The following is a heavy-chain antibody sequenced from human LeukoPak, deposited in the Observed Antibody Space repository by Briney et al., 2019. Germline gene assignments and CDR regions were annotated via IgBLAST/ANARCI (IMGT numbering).Heavy chain of an antibody. J-gene: IGHJ5*01. Sequence: PLSLTFTLLGGYISNGGYYGNGIRQPPGRGREWIGYIYYSGNTYYNPSLKSRVTMSVDTSKNQFSLKLSSVTAADTAVYYCAKGYNYGPFDYWGHGTLVTVSS. CDR2: IYYSGNT. CDR1: GGYISNGGYY. CDR3: AKGYNYGPFDY. V-gene: IGHV4-31*03. D-gene: IGHD5-18*01.